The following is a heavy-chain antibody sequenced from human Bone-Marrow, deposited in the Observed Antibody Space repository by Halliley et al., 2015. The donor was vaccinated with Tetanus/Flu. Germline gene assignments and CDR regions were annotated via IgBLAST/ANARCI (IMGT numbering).Heavy chain of an antibody. V-gene: IGHV4-34*01. J-gene: IGHJ4*02. Sequence: PGKGLEWIGEGHHSGTTNYNPSLKSRVTISLDKSKNQFSLKLTSVSAADTGVYYCARGDGDLDYWGRGTLVTVSS. CDR2: GHHSGTT. CDR3: ARGDGDLDY. D-gene: IGHD4-17*01.